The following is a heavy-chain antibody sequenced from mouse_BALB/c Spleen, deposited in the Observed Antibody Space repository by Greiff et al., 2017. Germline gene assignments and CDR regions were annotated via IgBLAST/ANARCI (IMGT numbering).Heavy chain of an antibody. CDR1: GYTFTSYT. Sequence: QVQLKQSGAELARPGASVTMSCKASGYTFTSYTMHWVKQRPGQGLEWIGYINPSSGYTNYNQKFKDKATLTADKSSSTAYMQLSSLTAEDSAVYYWASGGKDYWGQGTSVTVSS. CDR2: INPSSGYT. V-gene: IGHV1-4*01. J-gene: IGHJ4*01. CDR3: ASGGKDY.